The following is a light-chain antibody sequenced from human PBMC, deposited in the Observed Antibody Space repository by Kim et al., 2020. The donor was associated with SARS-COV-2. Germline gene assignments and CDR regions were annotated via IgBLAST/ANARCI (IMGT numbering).Light chain of an antibody. CDR3: QQYKNWPQT. Sequence: EIVMTQSPATLSVSPGERATLSCRASQSVDRKLAWYQQKPGQAPRLVIYEASTRATGIPATISGSGSGTEFTLSISRVQSEDFAVYYCQQYKNWPQTFGQGTKLDI. CDR2: EAS. CDR1: QSVDRK. V-gene: IGKV3-15*01. J-gene: IGKJ2*01.